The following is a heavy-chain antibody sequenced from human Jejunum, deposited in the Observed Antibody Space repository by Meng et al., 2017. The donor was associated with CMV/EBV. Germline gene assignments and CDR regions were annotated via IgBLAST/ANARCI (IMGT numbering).Heavy chain of an antibody. J-gene: IGHJ4*02. Sequence: SGYTFVSYTFHWLRQAPGQTLEWMGSINAGNGNRQYSENFQGRVIIVRDTSASATYMELSSLRSEDTAVYYCARHPGLEDYFFDYWGQGTLVTVSS. V-gene: IGHV1-3*01. D-gene: IGHD1-14*01. CDR1: GYTFVSYT. CDR2: INAGNGNR. CDR3: ARHPGLEDYFFDY.